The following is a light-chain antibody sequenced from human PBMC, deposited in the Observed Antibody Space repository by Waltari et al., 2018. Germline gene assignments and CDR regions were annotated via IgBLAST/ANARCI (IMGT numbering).Light chain of an antibody. J-gene: IGLJ3*02. CDR3: CSHAGSRSIWV. CDR2: EVT. V-gene: IGLV2-23*02. CDR1: SSDIGNYDL. Sequence: QSALTQPASVSGSPGQSITISCSGTSSDIGNYDLVSWFHHHPGKAPNLLIYEVTKRPSGVSSRFSGSKTGNPASLTISGLQAEDEAHYYCCSHAGSRSIWVIGGGTKLTVL.